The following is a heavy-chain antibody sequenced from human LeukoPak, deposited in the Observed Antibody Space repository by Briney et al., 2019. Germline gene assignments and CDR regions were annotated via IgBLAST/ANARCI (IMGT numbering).Heavy chain of an antibody. D-gene: IGHD3-9*01. CDR1: GYAFTIYG. Sequence: ASVKVSFKASGYAFTIYGFNWVRQAPGQGLEWMGWIIAYNGNTNYAQKLQGRVTTTTDTSTSTAYMELRSLRSDDTAVYYCARAGYDLLTLAPDPANDYWGQGTLVTVSS. J-gene: IGHJ4*02. CDR3: ARAGYDLLTLAPDPANDY. CDR2: IIAYNGNT. V-gene: IGHV1-18*01.